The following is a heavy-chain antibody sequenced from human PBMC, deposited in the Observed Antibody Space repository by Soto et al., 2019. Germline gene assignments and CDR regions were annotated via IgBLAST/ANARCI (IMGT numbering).Heavy chain of an antibody. Sequence: PSETLSLTCTVSGGSVSSGSYYWSWIRQPPGKGLEWIGYIYYSGSTNYNPSLKSRVTISVDTSKNQFSLKLSSVTAADTAVYYCARGPIPGFDERSQGTLVTVSS. J-gene: IGHJ4*02. CDR2: IYYSGST. V-gene: IGHV4-61*01. CDR3: ARGPIPGFDE. CDR1: GGSVSSGSYY.